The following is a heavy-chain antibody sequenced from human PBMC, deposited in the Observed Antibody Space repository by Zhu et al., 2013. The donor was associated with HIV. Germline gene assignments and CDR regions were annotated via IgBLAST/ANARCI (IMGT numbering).Heavy chain of an antibody. CDR3: ARGRGSGWYGAYFDY. CDR1: GGTFSSYA. Sequence: QVQLVQSGAEVKKPGSSVKVSCKASGGTFSSYAISWVRQAPGQGLEWLGGISAYNGNTNYAQKFQGRVTITADESTSTAYMELSSLRSEDTAVYYCARGRGSGWYGAYFDYWGQGTLVTVSS. J-gene: IGHJ4*02. CDR2: ISAYNGNT. V-gene: IGHV1-69*01. D-gene: IGHD6-19*01.